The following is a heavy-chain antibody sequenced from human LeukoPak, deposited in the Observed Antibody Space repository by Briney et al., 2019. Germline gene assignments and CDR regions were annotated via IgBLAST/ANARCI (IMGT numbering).Heavy chain of an antibody. J-gene: IGHJ4*02. CDR1: GDSMNSSSFY. CDR3: ARDGLGFDTSGSSR. D-gene: IGHD3-3*01. V-gene: IGHV4-39*07. CDR2: IYHSGST. Sequence: PSETLSLTCTVSGDSMNSSSFYWGWIRQAPGKGLEWIATIYHSGSTYYNPSLQSRVTISLDTSKNQFSLKLRSLTAADTAVYFCARDGLGFDTSGSSRWGQGTLVTVSS.